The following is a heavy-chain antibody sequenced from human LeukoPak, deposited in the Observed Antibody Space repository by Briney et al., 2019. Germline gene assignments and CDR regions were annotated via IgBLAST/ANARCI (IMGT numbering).Heavy chain of an antibody. D-gene: IGHD3-10*01. CDR3: ARGFGREYNFAKY. J-gene: IGHJ4*02. CDR2: IYYSGST. V-gene: IGHV4-59*01. Sequence: PSETLSLTCTVSGGSISSYYWSWIRQPPGKGLEWIGYIYYSGSTNYNPSLESRVTISVDTSKNQFSLKLSSVTAADTAVYYCARGFGREYNFAKYWGQGTLVTVSS. CDR1: GGSISSYY.